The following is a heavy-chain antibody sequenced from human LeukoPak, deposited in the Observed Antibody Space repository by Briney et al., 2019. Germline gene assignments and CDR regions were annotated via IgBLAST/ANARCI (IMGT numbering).Heavy chain of an antibody. CDR3: TTATELIVATIPDN. Sequence: GGSLRLSCAASGFTFSSYAMTWVRQAPGRGLEWVGRIKTKTDGATTDYAAPVKGRFTILRDDSANMLYLQMTSLRTEDTALYYCTTATELIVATIPDNWGQGTLVTVSS. CDR1: GFTFSSYA. D-gene: IGHD5-12*01. J-gene: IGHJ4*02. CDR2: IKTKTDGATT. V-gene: IGHV3-15*01.